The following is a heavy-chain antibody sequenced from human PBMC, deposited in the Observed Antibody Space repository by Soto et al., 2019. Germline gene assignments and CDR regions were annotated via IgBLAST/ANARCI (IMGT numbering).Heavy chain of an antibody. CDR2: ISGSGGST. CDR1: GFTFSSYA. V-gene: IGHV3-23*01. J-gene: IGHJ4*02. D-gene: IGHD6-19*01. Sequence: PGGSLRLSCAASGFTFSSYAMSWVRQAPGKGLEWVSAISGSGGSTYYADSVKGRFTISRDNSKNTLYLQMNSPRAEDTAVYYCAKGIAVAGYLFDYWGQGTLVTVSS. CDR3: AKGIAVAGYLFDY.